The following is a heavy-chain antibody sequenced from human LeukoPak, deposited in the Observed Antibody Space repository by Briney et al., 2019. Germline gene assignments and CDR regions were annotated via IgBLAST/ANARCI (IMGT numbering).Heavy chain of an antibody. V-gene: IGHV3-23*01. CDR3: AKDLDPYYYDSSGYLFDY. J-gene: IGHJ4*02. CDR1: GFTFSSYA. D-gene: IGHD3-22*01. Sequence: GGSLRLSCAASGFTFSSYAMSWVRQAPGKGLEWVSAISGSGGSTYYADSVKGRFTISRDNSKNTLYLQMNSLRAEDTAVYYCAKDLDPYYYDSSGYLFDYWGQGTLVTVSS. CDR2: ISGSGGST.